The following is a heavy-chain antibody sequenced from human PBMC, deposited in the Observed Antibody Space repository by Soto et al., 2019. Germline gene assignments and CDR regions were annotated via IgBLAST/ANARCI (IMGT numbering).Heavy chain of an antibody. D-gene: IGHD2-2*01. V-gene: IGHV1-69*01. Sequence: QVQLVQSGAEVKKPGSSVKVSCKASGGTFSSYAISWVRQAPGQGLEWMGGIIPIFGTANYAQKFQGRVTITADESTSTAYIELSSLRSEDTAVYYCARQAPIYCSSTSCRVGYYYYYGMDVWGQGTTVTVSS. CDR2: IIPIFGTA. J-gene: IGHJ6*02. CDR1: GGTFSSYA. CDR3: ARQAPIYCSSTSCRVGYYYYYGMDV.